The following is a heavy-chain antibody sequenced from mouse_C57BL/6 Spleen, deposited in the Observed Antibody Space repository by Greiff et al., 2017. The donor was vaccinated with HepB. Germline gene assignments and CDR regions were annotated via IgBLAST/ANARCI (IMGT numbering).Heavy chain of an antibody. CDR3: ARDSSGYGHAMDY. Sequence: EVKLVESVAELARPGASVKLSCTASGFNIKNTYMHWVKQRPEQGLEWIGWIDPANGNTKYAPKFQGKATITADTSSNTAYLQLSSLTSEDAAIYYCARDSSGYGHAMDYWGQGTSVTVSS. CDR2: IDPANGNT. D-gene: IGHD3-2*02. CDR1: GFNIKNTY. J-gene: IGHJ4*01. V-gene: IGHV14-3*01.